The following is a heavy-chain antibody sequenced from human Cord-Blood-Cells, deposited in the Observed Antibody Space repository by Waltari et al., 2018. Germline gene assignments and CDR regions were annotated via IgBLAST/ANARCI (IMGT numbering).Heavy chain of an antibody. CDR3: AKSTLLIAAPPDY. J-gene: IGHJ4*02. CDR1: GFTFSSYG. CDR2: ISYDGSNK. Sequence: QVQLVESGGGVVQPGRSLRLSCAASGFTFSSYGMHWVRQAPGKGLEWVAVISYDGSNKYYADSVKCRFTISRDNSKNTLYLQMNSLRAEDTAVYYCAKSTLLIAAPPDYWGQGTLVTVSS. V-gene: IGHV3-30*18. D-gene: IGHD6-6*01.